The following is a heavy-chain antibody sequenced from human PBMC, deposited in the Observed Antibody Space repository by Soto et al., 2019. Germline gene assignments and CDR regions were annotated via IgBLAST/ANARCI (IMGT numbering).Heavy chain of an antibody. CDR3: AKDRGALRWSEEHYYFDY. V-gene: IGHV3-30*18. J-gene: IGHJ4*02. D-gene: IGHD4-17*01. CDR2: ILYDGSKK. Sequence: GGSLRLSCAASGFTFSSYGMHWVRQAPGKGLEWVAVILYDGSKKYYADSMKGRFTISRDNSKNTLYLQMDSLRAEDTAVYYCAKDRGALRWSEEHYYFDYWGQGALVTVSS. CDR1: GFTFSSYG.